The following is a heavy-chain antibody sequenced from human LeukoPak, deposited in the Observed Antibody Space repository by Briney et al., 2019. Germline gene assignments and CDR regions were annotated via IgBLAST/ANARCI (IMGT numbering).Heavy chain of an antibody. Sequence: PSETLSLTCTVSGGSISSYYWSWIRQPPGKGLEWIGEINHSGSTNYNPSLKSRVTISVDTSKNQFSLKLSSVTAADTAVYYCARFVKYCSGGSCYSDYWGQGTLVTVSS. CDR1: GGSISSYY. D-gene: IGHD2-15*01. CDR2: INHSGST. J-gene: IGHJ4*02. CDR3: ARFVKYCSGGSCYSDY. V-gene: IGHV4-34*01.